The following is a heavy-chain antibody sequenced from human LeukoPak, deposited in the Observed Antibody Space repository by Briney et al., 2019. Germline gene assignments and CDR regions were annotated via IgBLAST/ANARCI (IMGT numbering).Heavy chain of an antibody. CDR1: GFTFSTYW. Sequence: GGSLRLSCVASGFTFSTYWMSWARQAPGKGLEWVANIKQDGGEIYYVDSVKGRFTISRDNAKKSLFLQMNSLRPDDTAVYYCARRTGSQAFDYWGQGTPVTVSS. V-gene: IGHV3-7*01. CDR3: ARRTGSQAFDY. D-gene: IGHD2-8*02. J-gene: IGHJ4*02. CDR2: IKQDGGEI.